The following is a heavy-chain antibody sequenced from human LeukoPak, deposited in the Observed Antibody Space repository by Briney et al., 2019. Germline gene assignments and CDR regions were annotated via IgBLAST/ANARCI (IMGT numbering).Heavy chain of an antibody. CDR2: IIPILGIA. V-gene: IGHV1-69*04. J-gene: IGHJ4*02. CDR3: AREDGGNSGGAFDY. D-gene: IGHD4-23*01. Sequence: SVKVSCKASGGTFSSYAISWVRQAPGQGLEWMGRIIPILGIANYAQKFQGRVTITADKSTSTAYMELSRLRSEDTAVYYCAREDGGNSGGAFDYWGQGTLVTVSS. CDR1: GGTFSSYA.